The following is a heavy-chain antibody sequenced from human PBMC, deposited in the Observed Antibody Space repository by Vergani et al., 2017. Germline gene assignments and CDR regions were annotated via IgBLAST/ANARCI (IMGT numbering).Heavy chain of an antibody. CDR2: FSGSGGST. J-gene: IGHJ4*02. D-gene: IGHD2-15*01. V-gene: IGHV3-23*01. CDR3: ARDPCGGSCYSFDC. CDR1: GFTFSSYA. Sequence: EVQLLESGGGLVQPGGSLRLSCAASGFTFSSYAMSWVRQAPGKGLGWVSAFSGSGGSTYYADSVKGRFTISRDNSQNTLYLQMNSLRAEDTAVYYCARDPCGGSCYSFDCWGQGTLVTVSS.